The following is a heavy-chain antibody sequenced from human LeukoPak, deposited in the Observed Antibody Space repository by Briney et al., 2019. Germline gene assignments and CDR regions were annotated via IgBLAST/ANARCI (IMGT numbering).Heavy chain of an antibody. J-gene: IGHJ4*02. Sequence: SETLSLTCTVSGGSISSGSYYWSWIRQPAGKGLEWIGRIYTSGSTNYNPSLKSRVTISVDTSKNQFSLKLSSVTAADTAVYYCARDWGSSGYYYFDYWGQGTLVTVSS. V-gene: IGHV4-61*02. CDR3: ARDWGSSGYYYFDY. CDR1: GGSISSGSYY. D-gene: IGHD3-22*01. CDR2: IYTSGST.